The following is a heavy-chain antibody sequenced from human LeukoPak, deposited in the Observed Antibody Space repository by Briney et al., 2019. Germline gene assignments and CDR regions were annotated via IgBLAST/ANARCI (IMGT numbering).Heavy chain of an antibody. V-gene: IGHV4-39*01. J-gene: IGHJ4*02. CDR1: GGSISSSSYY. CDR2: IYYSGST. CDR3: AGIVGYCSSTSCYAPVDY. D-gene: IGHD2-2*01. Sequence: LSETLSLTCTVSGGSISSSSYYWGWIRQPPGKGLEWIGSIYYSGSTYYNPSLKSRVTISVDTSKNQFSLKLSSVTAADTAVYYCAGIVGYCSSTSCYAPVDYWGQGTLVTVSS.